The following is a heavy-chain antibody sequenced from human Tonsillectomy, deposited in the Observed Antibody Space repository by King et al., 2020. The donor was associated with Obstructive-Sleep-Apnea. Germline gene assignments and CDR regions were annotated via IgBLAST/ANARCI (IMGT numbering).Heavy chain of an antibody. Sequence: QLVQSGAEVKKPGASVRVSCKASGYTFTYYGISWVRQAPGQGLDWMGWISAYNGDTNYAQKFHGRVTVTTDTSTGTAYMDLRSLRSDDTAVYFCARDHYSSSWSTHGYYYGMDVWGQGTTVTVSS. V-gene: IGHV1-18*01. CDR1: GYTFTYYG. J-gene: IGHJ6*02. CDR3: ARDHYSSSWSTHGYYYGMDV. D-gene: IGHD6-13*01. CDR2: ISAYNGDT.